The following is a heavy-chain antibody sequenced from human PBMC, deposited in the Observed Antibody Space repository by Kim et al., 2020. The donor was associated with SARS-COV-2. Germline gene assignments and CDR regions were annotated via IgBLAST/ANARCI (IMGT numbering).Heavy chain of an antibody. CDR1: GYTFNDYA. J-gene: IGHJ1*01. V-gene: IGHV7-4-1*02. CDR3: ARYVDDDYVAEYFQD. D-gene: IGHD4-17*01. CDR2: INTNTGNP. Sequence: ASVKVSCKASGYTFNDYAMNWVRQAPGQGLEWLGWINTNTGNPSYAQGFRGRLVFSLDTSVNTAYLEISSLKAEDSAVYYCARYVDDDYVAEYFQDWGQGTLVTVSS.